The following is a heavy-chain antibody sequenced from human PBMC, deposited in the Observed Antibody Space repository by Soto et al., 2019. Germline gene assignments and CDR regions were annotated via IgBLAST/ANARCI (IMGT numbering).Heavy chain of an antibody. CDR1: GFTVGTNY. CDR2: IYAADHT. Sequence: EVRLVESGGGLVQPGESLRLSCEASGFTVGTNYISWVRQSPGKGLEWVSVIYAADHTYYPDSVKGRFTISRDKSLNTVSLQMSSLRVDDTAVYYCARAIVTPGTYYIDVWGKGTTVTVSS. D-gene: IGHD4-4*01. V-gene: IGHV3-66*01. CDR3: ARAIVTPGTYYIDV. J-gene: IGHJ6*03.